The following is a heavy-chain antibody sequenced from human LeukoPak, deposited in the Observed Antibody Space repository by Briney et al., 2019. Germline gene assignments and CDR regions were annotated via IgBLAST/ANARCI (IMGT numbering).Heavy chain of an antibody. CDR2: IYHSGST. D-gene: IGHD3-10*01. CDR3: AGEGYYGSGRNFDY. V-gene: IGHV4-4*02. CDR1: GGSISSSNW. Sequence: SETLSLTCAVSGGSISSSNWWSWVRQPPGKGLEWIGEIYHSGSTNYNPSLKSRVTISVDKSKNQFSLKLSSVTAADTAVYYCAGEGYYGSGRNFDYWGQGTLVTVSS. J-gene: IGHJ4*02.